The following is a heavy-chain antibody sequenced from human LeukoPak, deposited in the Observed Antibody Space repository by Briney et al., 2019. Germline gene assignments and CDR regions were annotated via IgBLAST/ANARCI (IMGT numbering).Heavy chain of an antibody. CDR2: ISSSSTYI. J-gene: IGHJ4*02. CDR3: ARDYGSGNYFRYFDS. Sequence: GGSLRLSCAASGFTFVSYTMNWDRQAPGKGLEWVSSISSSSTYIYYADSVKGRFTISRDNAKNSLSLQMNSLRAEDTAVYYCARDYGSGNYFRYFDSWGQGTLVTVPS. CDR1: GFTFVSYT. V-gene: IGHV3-21*01. D-gene: IGHD3-10*01.